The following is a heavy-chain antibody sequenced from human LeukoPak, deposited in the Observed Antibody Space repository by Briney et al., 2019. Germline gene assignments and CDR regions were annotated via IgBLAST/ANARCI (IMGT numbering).Heavy chain of an antibody. Sequence: ASVKVSCKASGGTFSSYAISWVRQAPGQGLEWMGWINPNSGGTNYAQKFQGRVTMTRDTSISTAYMELSRLRSDDTAVYYCARASSSSQRPLGWGQGTLVTVSS. CDR2: INPNSGGT. D-gene: IGHD6-6*01. CDR3: ARASSSSQRPLG. V-gene: IGHV1-2*02. J-gene: IGHJ4*02. CDR1: GGTFSSYA.